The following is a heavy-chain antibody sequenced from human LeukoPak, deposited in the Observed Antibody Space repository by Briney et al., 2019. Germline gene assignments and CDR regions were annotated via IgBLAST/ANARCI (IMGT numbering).Heavy chain of an antibody. CDR3: ARGNLAAAADY. V-gene: IGHV3-74*01. J-gene: IGHJ4*02. Sequence: GGSLRLSCAVSEFTFSAYWMHWVRQAPGKGLVWVSRIRGDGSMTNYADSVKGRFTISRDNAKNTLYLQMNSLRLEDTAVYYCARGNLAAAADYWGQGTVVTVSS. CDR2: IRGDGSMT. D-gene: IGHD6-25*01. CDR1: EFTFSAYW.